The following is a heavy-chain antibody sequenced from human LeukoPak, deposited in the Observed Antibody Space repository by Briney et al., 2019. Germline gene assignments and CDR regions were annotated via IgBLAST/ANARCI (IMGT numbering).Heavy chain of an antibody. CDR1: GFTFSSYW. Sequence: QSGGSLRLSCAASGFTFSSYWMHWVRQAPGKGLVWVSRINSDGSSTSYADSVEGRFTISRDNAKNTLHLQMNSLRAEDTAAYYCAKGGSYPIDYWGQGALVTVSS. CDR2: INSDGSST. CDR3: AKGGSYPIDY. J-gene: IGHJ4*02. D-gene: IGHD1-26*01. V-gene: IGHV3-74*01.